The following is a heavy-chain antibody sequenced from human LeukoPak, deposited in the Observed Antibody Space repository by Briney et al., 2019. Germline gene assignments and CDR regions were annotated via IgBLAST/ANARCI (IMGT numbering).Heavy chain of an antibody. CDR2: ISYDGSNK. CDR1: GFTFSNYW. D-gene: IGHD2-15*01. V-gene: IGHV3-30*18. J-gene: IGHJ4*02. CDR3: AKLVGYCSGGSCYGPGGVDY. Sequence: GGSLRLSCAASGFTFSNYWMHWVRQAPGKGLEWVAVISYDGSNKYYADSVKGRFTISRDNSKNTLYLQMNSLRAEDTAVYYCAKLVGYCSGGSCYGPGGVDYWGQGTLVTVSS.